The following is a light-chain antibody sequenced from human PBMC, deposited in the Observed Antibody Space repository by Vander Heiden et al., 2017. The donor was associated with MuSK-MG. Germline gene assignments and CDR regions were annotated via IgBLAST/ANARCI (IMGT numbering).Light chain of an antibody. CDR2: AAS. CDR1: QGISNY. V-gene: IGKV1-27*01. J-gene: IGKJ5*01. Sequence: DIQMTQSPSSLSASVGDRVTITCRASQGISNYLAWYQQKPGKGPKLLIYAASTLQSGVPSRFSGSGYGTDFTLTISSRQPEDVATYYCQKYNSSPPLTFGQGTLLEIK. CDR3: QKYNSSPPLT.